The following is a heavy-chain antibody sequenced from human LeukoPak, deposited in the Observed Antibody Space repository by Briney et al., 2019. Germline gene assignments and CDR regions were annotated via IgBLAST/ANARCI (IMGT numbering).Heavy chain of an antibody. CDR1: GDSISSYY. Sequence: SETLSLTCSVSGDSISSYYWSWIRQPPGKGLEWIGYIYYSGSTSYSPSLKSRVTISVDTSKNQFSLKLSSVTAADTAVYYCARQSAYYYYGMDVWGQGTTVTVSS. J-gene: IGHJ6*02. V-gene: IGHV4-59*01. CDR2: IYYSGST. CDR3: ARQSAYYYYGMDV.